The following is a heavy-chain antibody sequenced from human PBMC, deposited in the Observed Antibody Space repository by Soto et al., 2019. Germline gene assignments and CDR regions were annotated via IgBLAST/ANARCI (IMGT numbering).Heavy chain of an antibody. J-gene: IGHJ4*02. CDR2: INPSGGTT. CDR1: GYTFTSYY. D-gene: IGHD6-13*01. CDR3: ARGLQQLAPPHYRY. V-gene: IGHV1-46*01. Sequence: ASVKVSCKASGYTFTSYYIHWVRQAPGQGLEWMGIINPSGGTTDYAQKFQGRVTMTRDTSTSTAYMELSSLRSEDTAVYYCARGLQQLAPPHYRYWGKGTLVTVSS.